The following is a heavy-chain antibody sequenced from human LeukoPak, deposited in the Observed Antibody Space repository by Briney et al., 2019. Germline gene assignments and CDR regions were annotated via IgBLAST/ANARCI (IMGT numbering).Heavy chain of an antibody. Sequence: GASVKVSCKASGYTFTSYGISWVRQAPGQGLEWMGWISAYNGNTNYAQKLQGRVTMTTDTSTSTAYMELRSLRSDDTAVYYCARELRNRIAVAYLFDYWGQGTLVTVSS. V-gene: IGHV1-18*01. CDR3: ARELRNRIAVAYLFDY. D-gene: IGHD6-19*01. CDR1: GYTFTSYG. CDR2: ISAYNGNT. J-gene: IGHJ4*02.